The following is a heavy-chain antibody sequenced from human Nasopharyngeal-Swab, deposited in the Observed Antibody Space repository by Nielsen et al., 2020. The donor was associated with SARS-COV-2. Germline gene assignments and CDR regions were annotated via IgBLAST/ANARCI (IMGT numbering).Heavy chain of an antibody. J-gene: IGHJ5*02. V-gene: IGHV4-34*01. CDR2: INHSGST. Sequence: SETLSLTCAVYGGSFSGYYWSWIRQPPGKGLEWIGEINHSGSTNYNPSLKSRVTTSVDTSKNQFSLKLSSVTAADTAVYYCAREFRRAAAGRGNWFDPWGQGTLVTVSS. CDR1: GGSFSGYY. CDR3: AREFRRAAAGRGNWFDP. D-gene: IGHD6-13*01.